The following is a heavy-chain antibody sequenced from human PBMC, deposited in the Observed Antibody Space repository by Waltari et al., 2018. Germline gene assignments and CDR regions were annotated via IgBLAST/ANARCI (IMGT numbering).Heavy chain of an antibody. CDR3: AKVWKNYRTDY. J-gene: IGHJ4*02. CDR1: SGAISRGGYY. D-gene: IGHD1-7*01. Sequence: QLQLQESGPGLVKPSETLSLTCTLTSGAISRGGYYWGWLRQPPGKGREWMGSIYYRGNTYYNPSLKNRVTISVDTSKNQFSLKVTSVTAADTAVYYCAKVWKNYRTDYWGQGTLVTVSS. V-gene: IGHV4-39*07. CDR2: IYYRGNT.